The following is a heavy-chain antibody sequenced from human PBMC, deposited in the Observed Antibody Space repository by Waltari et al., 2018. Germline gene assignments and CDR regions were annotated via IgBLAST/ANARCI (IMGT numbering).Heavy chain of an antibody. Sequence: QVQLQESGPGLVKPSQTLSLTCTVSGGSISSGGYYWSWIRQHPGKGLEWIGYIYYSGRTYYNPSLKSRVTISVDTSKNQFSLKLSSVTAADTAVYYCARLWFGESNDDYWGQGTLVTVSS. V-gene: IGHV4-31*03. CDR1: GGSISSGGYY. CDR2: IYYSGRT. D-gene: IGHD3-10*01. CDR3: ARLWFGESNDDY. J-gene: IGHJ4*02.